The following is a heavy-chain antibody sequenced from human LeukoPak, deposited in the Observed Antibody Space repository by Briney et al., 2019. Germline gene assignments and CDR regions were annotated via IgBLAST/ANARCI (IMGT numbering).Heavy chain of an antibody. J-gene: IGHJ6*03. CDR3: ARSGCSSTSCYSFYYYYYMDV. CDR2: ISAYDGNT. Sequence: ASVKVSCKASGYTFTNYGITWVRQAPGQGLEWMGWISAYDGNTKYAQKLQGRVTMTTDTSTGTAYMELRSLRSDDTAVYYCARSGCSSTSCYSFYYYYYMDVWGKGTTVIVSS. CDR1: GYTFTNYG. D-gene: IGHD2-2*02. V-gene: IGHV1-18*01.